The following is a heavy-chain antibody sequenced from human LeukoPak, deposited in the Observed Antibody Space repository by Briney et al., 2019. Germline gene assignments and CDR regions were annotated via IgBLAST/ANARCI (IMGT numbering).Heavy chain of an antibody. CDR1: GGSISNYY. CDR3: ARDLGYYDSSGYYHAAFDI. Sequence: SETLSLTCTVSGGSISNYYWRWIRQPPGKGLAWIGNIYYSGSTNYNPSLKSRVTISVDTSKNQFSLKLSSVTAADTAVYYCARDLGYYDSSGYYHAAFDIWGQGTMVTVSS. D-gene: IGHD3-22*01. J-gene: IGHJ3*02. V-gene: IGHV4-59*01. CDR2: IYYSGST.